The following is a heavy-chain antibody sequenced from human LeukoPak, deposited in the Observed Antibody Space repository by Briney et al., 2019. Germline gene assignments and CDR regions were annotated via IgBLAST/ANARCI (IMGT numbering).Heavy chain of an antibody. D-gene: IGHD3-10*01. CDR3: ASNHGSGSYSFWFDP. CDR1: GFTFSSYA. Sequence: PGRSLRLSCAASGFTFSSYAMHWVRQAPSKGLEWVAVISYDGSNKYYADSVKGRFTISRDNSKNTLYLQMNSLRAEDTAVYYCASNHGSGSYSFWFDPWGQGTLVTVSS. V-gene: IGHV3-30*04. CDR2: ISYDGSNK. J-gene: IGHJ5*02.